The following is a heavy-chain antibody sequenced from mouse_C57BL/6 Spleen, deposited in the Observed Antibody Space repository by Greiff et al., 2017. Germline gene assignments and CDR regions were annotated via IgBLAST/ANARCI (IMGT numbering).Heavy chain of an antibody. Sequence: EVQGVESGGGLVKPGGSLKLSCAASGFTFSDYGMHWVRQAPEKGLEWVAYISSGSSTIYYADTVKGRFTISRDNAKNTLFLQRTSLRSEDTAMYYCARPSGTGGYYAMDYWGQGTSVTVSS. D-gene: IGHD4-1*01. CDR1: GFTFSDYG. V-gene: IGHV5-17*01. CDR2: ISSGSSTI. CDR3: ARPSGTGGYYAMDY. J-gene: IGHJ4*01.